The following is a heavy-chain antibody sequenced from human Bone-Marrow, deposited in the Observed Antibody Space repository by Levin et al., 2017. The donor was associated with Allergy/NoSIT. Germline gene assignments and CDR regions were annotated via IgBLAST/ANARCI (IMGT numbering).Heavy chain of an antibody. CDR1: GFTVSSNY. Sequence: GESLKISRAASGFTVSSNYMSWVRQAPGKGPEWVSVIYSGGSTYYADSVKGRFTISRDNSKNTLYLQMNSLRAEDTAVYYCARGWVGELWSHWGQGTLVPVSS. V-gene: IGHV3-53*01. J-gene: IGHJ4*02. CDR2: IYSGGST. D-gene: IGHD3-10*01. CDR3: ARGWVGELWSH.